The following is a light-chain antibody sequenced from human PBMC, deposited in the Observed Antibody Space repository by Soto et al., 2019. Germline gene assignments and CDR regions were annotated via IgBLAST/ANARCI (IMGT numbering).Light chain of an antibody. CDR1: NSNIGSNT. CDR2: SNN. Sequence: QPVLTQPPSASGTPGQRVTISCSGSNSNIGSNTVNWYQQLPGTAPKLLIYSNNQRPSGVPDRFSGSKSGTSASLAISGLQSDDEADYYCAAWDDSLNGQVFGTGTKLTVL. V-gene: IGLV1-44*01. J-gene: IGLJ1*01. CDR3: AAWDDSLNGQV.